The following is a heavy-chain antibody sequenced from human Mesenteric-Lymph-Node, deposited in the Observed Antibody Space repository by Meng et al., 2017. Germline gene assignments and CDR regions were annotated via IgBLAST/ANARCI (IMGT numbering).Heavy chain of an antibody. V-gene: IGHV3-66*02. CDR1: GFTVSSNY. CDR2: IYSGGST. D-gene: IGHD5-18*01. CDR3: AREIQLDYGMDV. Sequence: GGSLRLSCAASGFTVSSNYMSWVRQAPGKGLEWVSVIYSGGSTYYADSVKGRFTISRDNSKNTLYLQMNSLRAEDTAVYYCAREIQLDYGMDVWGQGTMVTVSS. J-gene: IGHJ6*02.